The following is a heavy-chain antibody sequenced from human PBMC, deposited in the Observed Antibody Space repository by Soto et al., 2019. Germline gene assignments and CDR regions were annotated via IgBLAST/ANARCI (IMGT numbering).Heavy chain of an antibody. V-gene: IGHV3-21*01. Sequence: EVHLVESGGGLVKPGGSLRLSCAVSGFTFSSCTMNWVRQAPGKGLEWVSSISTSTSHIYYADSVKGRFTISRDNAKNSLFLQMNSRRAEDTAVYYFSGCIGVACHQNYGMDVWGQGTTVTVSS. CDR1: GFTFSSCT. D-gene: IGHD2-21*02. CDR3: SGCIGVACHQNYGMDV. J-gene: IGHJ6*02. CDR2: ISTSTSHI.